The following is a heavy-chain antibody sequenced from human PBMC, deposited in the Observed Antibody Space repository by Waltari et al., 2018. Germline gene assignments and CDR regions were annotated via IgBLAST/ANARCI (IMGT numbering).Heavy chain of an antibody. V-gene: IGHV4-59*01. J-gene: IGHJ3*02. D-gene: IGHD3-10*01. Sequence: QVQLQESGPGLVKPSETLSLTCTVSGGSISSYYWSWIRQPPGKGLEWIWYIYYRGSTNYNTPLKSRVTISVDTSKNQCSLKLSSGTAADTAVEYCARTKGRGDAGKDAFDIWGQGTMVIVSS. CDR2: IYYRGST. CDR3: ARTKGRGDAGKDAFDI. CDR1: GGSISSYY.